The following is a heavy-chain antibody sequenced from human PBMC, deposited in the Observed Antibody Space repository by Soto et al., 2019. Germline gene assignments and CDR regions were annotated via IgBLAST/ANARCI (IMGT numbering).Heavy chain of an antibody. V-gene: IGHV3-7*01. CDR3: ATEPNIVATMGSIYYYYGMDV. CDR2: IKQDGSEK. J-gene: IGHJ6*02. Sequence: EVQLVESGGGLVQPGGSLRLSCAASGFTFSSYWMSWVRQAPGKGLEWVANIKQDGSEKYYVDSVKGRFTISSDNSKNSLYLQMNSPRAEDTSVYYCATEPNIVATMGSIYYYYGMDVWGQGTTVTVYS. D-gene: IGHD5-12*01. CDR1: GFTFSSYW.